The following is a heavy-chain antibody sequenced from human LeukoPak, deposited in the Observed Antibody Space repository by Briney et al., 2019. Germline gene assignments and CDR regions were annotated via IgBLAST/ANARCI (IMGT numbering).Heavy chain of an antibody. CDR2: IRNKANSYAT. CDR1: GFTFSGSA. V-gene: IGHV3-73*01. Sequence: PGGSLRLSCAAPGFTFSGSAMHWVRQASGKGLEWVGRIRNKANSYATAYAASVKGRFTISRDDSKNTAYLQMNSLKTEDTAVYYCTSNSGSYPDYWGQGTLVTVSS. J-gene: IGHJ4*02. CDR3: TSNSGSYPDY. D-gene: IGHD1-26*01.